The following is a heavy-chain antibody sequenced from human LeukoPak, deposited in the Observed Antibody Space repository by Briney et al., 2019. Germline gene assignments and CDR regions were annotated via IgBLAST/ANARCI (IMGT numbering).Heavy chain of an antibody. CDR1: GYTFTGYY. Sequence: GASVKVSCKASGYTFTGYYMHWVRQAPGQGLEWMGWINPNSGGTNYAQKFQGRVTMTRDTSISTAYMELSRLRSDDTAVYYCATLVPRRITMIVVGTRGGYGIWGQGTMVTVSS. V-gene: IGHV1-2*02. CDR3: ATLVPRRITMIVVGTRGGYGI. CDR2: INPNSGGT. J-gene: IGHJ3*02. D-gene: IGHD3-22*01.